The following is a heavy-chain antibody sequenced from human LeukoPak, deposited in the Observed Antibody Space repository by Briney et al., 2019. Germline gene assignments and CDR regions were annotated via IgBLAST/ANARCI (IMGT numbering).Heavy chain of an antibody. CDR1: GGSISSGGYY. V-gene: IGHV4-31*03. D-gene: IGHD3-10*01. J-gene: IGHJ4*02. Sequence: SETLSLTCTVSGGSISSGGYYSRWIRQHPGKGLEWIGYIYYSGSTYYNPSLKSRVTISVDTSKNQFSLKLSSVTAADTAVYYCARRVSARGVIITGYYFDYWGQGTLVTVSS. CDR3: ARRVSARGVIITGYYFDY. CDR2: IYYSGST.